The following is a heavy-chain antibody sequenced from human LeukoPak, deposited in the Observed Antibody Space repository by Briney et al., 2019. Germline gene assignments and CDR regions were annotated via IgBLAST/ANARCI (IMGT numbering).Heavy chain of an antibody. CDR3: AREYCSRTSCSRHYYYGMEV. CDR2: IIPILGIA. V-gene: IGHV1-69*04. D-gene: IGHD2-2*01. CDR1: GGTFSSYA. Sequence: GASVKVSCKASGGTFSSYAIRWVRQAPGQGLEWMGRIIPILGIANYPQKFQGRVTITADKSTSTAYMELSRLRSEDTAVYYCAREYCSRTSCSRHYYYGMEVWGQGTTVTVSS. J-gene: IGHJ6*02.